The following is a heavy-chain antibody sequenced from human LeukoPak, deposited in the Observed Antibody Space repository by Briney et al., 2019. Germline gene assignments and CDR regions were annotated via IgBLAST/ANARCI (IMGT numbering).Heavy chain of an antibody. Sequence: SETLSLTCAVSGGSISSSNWWSWVRQPPGKGLEWIGEIYHSGSTNYNPSLKSRVTISVDTSKNQFSLKLSSVTAADTAVYYCARGQGDITIFGVVINVWFDPWGQGTLVTVSS. CDR1: GGSISSSNW. V-gene: IGHV4-4*02. D-gene: IGHD3-3*01. CDR3: ARGQGDITIFGVVINVWFDP. J-gene: IGHJ5*02. CDR2: IYHSGST.